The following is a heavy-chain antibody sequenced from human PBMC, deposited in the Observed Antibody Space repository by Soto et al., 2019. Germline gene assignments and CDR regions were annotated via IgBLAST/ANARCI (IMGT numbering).Heavy chain of an antibody. J-gene: IGHJ4*02. Sequence: GSLRLSCVVSGFTFSSYAMHWVRQAPGKGLEWVALITFDADDQYYADSVKGRFTISRDNSKNTLYLQVNSLRTEDTAVYYCAREETRGQFDYGGQGTLVTVSS. CDR1: GFTFSSYA. CDR2: ITFDADDQ. D-gene: IGHD3-10*01. CDR3: AREETRGQFDY. V-gene: IGHV3-30-3*01.